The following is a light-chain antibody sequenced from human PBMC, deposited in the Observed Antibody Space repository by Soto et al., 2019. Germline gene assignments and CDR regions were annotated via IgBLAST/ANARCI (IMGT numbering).Light chain of an antibody. V-gene: IGKV3-20*01. CDR2: GAS. CDR3: QQYGYSFRA. Sequence: EILLTQSPVTLSLSPGERATLSCRASQSVSSSYLSWYQLKPGQAPRLLIYGASSRATGIPDRFSGSGSGTDFTLCVSRLEPEDFALYYCQQYGYSFRAFGHGTKVEL. J-gene: IGKJ1*01. CDR1: QSVSSSY.